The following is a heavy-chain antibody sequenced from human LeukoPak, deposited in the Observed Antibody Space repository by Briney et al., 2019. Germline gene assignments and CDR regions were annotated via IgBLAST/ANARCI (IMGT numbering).Heavy chain of an antibody. V-gene: IGHV4-4*07. J-gene: IGHJ4*02. CDR3: ARDPTTEWNGY. Sequence: PSETLSLTCSVSGGSISSYYWSWIRQPAGKGLQWIGRIYTSGSTNYNPSLKSRVTMSVDTSKNQFSLKLSSVTAADTAVYYCARDPTTEWNGYWGQGTLVTVSS. CDR1: GGSISSYY. D-gene: IGHD1-1*01. CDR2: IYTSGST.